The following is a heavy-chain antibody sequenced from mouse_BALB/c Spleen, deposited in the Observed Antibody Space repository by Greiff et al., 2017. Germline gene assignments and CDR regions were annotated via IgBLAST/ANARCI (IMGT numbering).Heavy chain of an antibody. CDR3: ARSIYDGYYYAMDY. Sequence: VKLMESGAELVRPGSSVKISCKASGYAFRSYWMNWVKQRPGQGLEWIGQIYPGDGDTNYNGKFKGKATLTADKSSSTAYMQLSSLTSEDSAVYFCARSIYDGYYYAMDYWGQGTSVTVSS. CDR1: GYAFRSYW. V-gene: IGHV1-80*01. D-gene: IGHD2-3*01. CDR2: IYPGDGDT. J-gene: IGHJ4*01.